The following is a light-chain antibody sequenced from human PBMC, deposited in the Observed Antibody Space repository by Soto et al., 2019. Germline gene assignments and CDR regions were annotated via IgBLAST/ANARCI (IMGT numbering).Light chain of an antibody. J-gene: IGKJ2*01. V-gene: IGKV1-33*01. CDR2: DAS. Sequence: DIQMTQSPSSLSASVGDRVTITCQASQDISNYLNWYQQKPGKAPKLLIYDASNLETGVPSRFSGSGSGTEFTFTIISLQHEDIATYYCQQYDNLPYTCGQGTKLEIK. CDR1: QDISNY. CDR3: QQYDNLPYT.